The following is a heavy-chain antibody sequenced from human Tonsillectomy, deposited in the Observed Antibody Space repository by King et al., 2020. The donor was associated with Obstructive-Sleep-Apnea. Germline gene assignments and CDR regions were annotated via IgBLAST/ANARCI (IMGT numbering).Heavy chain of an antibody. J-gene: IGHJ4*02. V-gene: IGHV4-4*02. CDR1: GGSINIPNW. CDR2: IYLTGSS. D-gene: IGHD3-10*01. Sequence: VQLQESGPGLVKPSETLSLTCVVSGGSINIPNWWTWVRQPPGRGLEWIGEIYLTGSSNYAPSLKSRVTISADAAKNQFSLRLSSVTAADTAVYYCSTREDSGRCWGQGILLTVPS. CDR3: STREDSGRC.